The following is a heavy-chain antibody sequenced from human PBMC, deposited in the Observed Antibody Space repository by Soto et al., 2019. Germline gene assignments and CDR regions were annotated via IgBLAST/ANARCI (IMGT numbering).Heavy chain of an antibody. CDR1: GGSISSYY. V-gene: IGHV4-59*08. Sequence: SETLSLTCTVSGGSISSYYWSWIRQPPGKGLEWIGYIYYSGSTNYNPSLKSRVTISVDTSKNQFSLKLSSVTAADTAVYYCARWGRDYGDYVEEFDYWGQGTLVTVSS. CDR3: ARWGRDYGDYVEEFDY. J-gene: IGHJ4*02. D-gene: IGHD4-17*01. CDR2: IYYSGST.